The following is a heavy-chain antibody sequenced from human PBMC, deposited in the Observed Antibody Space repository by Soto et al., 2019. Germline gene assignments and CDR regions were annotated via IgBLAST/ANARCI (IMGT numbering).Heavy chain of an antibody. J-gene: IGHJ3*01. CDR2: SIPMFGTA. CDR1: GGTFSSFA. D-gene: IGHD3-22*01. CDR3: ARSTYYYDSSGYYLRPWGPYDV. V-gene: IGHV1-69*01. Sequence: QVQLVQSGAEVKKPGSSVKVSCKASGGTFSSFAISWVRQAPGQGLEWMGGSIPMFGTANYAQKFQGRVTITADESTSTAYMELSSLRFEDTAVYYCARSTYYYDSSGYYLRPWGPYDVWGQGTVVTVSS.